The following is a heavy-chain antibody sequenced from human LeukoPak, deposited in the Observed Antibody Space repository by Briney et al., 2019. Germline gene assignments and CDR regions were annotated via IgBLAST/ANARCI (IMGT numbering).Heavy chain of an antibody. CDR2: IYYSGST. CDR1: GGSISSSSYY. D-gene: IGHD5-12*01. CDR3: ASGKYSGYDVFDI. J-gene: IGHJ3*02. Sequence: PSETLSLTCTVSGGSISSSSYYWGWIRQPPGKGLEWIGSIYYSGSTYYNPSLKSRVTISVDTSKNQFSLKLSSVTAADTAVYYCASGKYSGYDVFDIWGQGTMVTVSS. V-gene: IGHV4-39*01.